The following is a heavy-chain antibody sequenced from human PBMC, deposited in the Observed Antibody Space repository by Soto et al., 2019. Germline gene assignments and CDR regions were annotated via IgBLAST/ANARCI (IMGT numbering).Heavy chain of an antibody. CDR2: SYSSGRT. J-gene: IGHJ6*02. V-gene: IGHV4-31*03. CDR1: GGSISSGGYY. CDR3: ARDQYWAARYRTGGPNCGMDV. Sequence: QVQLQESGPGLVKPSQTLSLTCTVSGGSISSGGYYWSWIRQHPGKGLERIGYSYSSGRTYYNPSLKSRLTISVDTSKNQFSLKLSSVTAADTAVYYCARDQYWAARYRTGGPNCGMDVWGQGTTVTVSS. D-gene: IGHD6-6*01.